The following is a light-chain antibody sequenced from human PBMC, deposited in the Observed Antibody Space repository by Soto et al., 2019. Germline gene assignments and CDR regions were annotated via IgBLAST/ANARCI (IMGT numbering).Light chain of an antibody. J-gene: IGKJ5*01. CDR3: QQYNNWPIT. V-gene: IGKV3-15*01. CDR1: QAVNSN. Sequence: EVVMTQSPATLSVSPGERATLSCRASQAVNSNLAWYQQKPGQAPRLLIYGASIRASDIPARFSGSGSGTEFTLTISSLQSEDFAVYYCQQYNNWPITFGQGTRLEIK. CDR2: GAS.